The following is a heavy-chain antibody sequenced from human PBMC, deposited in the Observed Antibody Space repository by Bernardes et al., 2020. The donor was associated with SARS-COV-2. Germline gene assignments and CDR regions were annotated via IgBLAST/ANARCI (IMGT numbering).Heavy chain of an antibody. D-gene: IGHD3-3*01. Sequence: ASVKVSCKVSGYTLTELSMHWVRQAPGKGLEWMGGFDPEDGETIYAQKFQGRVTMTEDTSTDTAYMELSSLRSEDTAVYYCATEDPLRFLEWLFRRPSGYGMDVWGQGTTVTVSS. V-gene: IGHV1-24*01. CDR3: ATEDPLRFLEWLFRRPSGYGMDV. J-gene: IGHJ6*02. CDR2: FDPEDGET. CDR1: GYTLTELS.